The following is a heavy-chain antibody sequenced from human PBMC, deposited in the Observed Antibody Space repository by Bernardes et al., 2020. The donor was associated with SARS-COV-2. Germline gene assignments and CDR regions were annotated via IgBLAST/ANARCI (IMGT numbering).Heavy chain of an antibody. CDR3: ARDWGLHSGSYFDS. J-gene: IGHJ4*02. Sequence: SESLSLTCTVSGSAFDDNYYWCWIRPPPGKGLEWIGYISYSGSANYNTSLKSRLTISTDASKDQFSLELRSVTAADTAIYFCARDWGLHSGSYFDSWGQGILVTVSS. D-gene: IGHD1-26*01. V-gene: IGHV4-61*01. CDR2: ISYSGSA. CDR1: GSAFDDNYY.